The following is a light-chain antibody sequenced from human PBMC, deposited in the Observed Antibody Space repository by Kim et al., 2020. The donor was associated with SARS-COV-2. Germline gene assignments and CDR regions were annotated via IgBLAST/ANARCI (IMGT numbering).Light chain of an antibody. J-gene: IGKJ4*01. CDR3: EQYGDSLT. Sequence: LSPGERATLSCSASQSVTSSYLAWYQQKPGQAPRLLIYGASSRATGIPDRFSGSASGTEFTLTISRLEPEDFAVYYCEQYGDSLTFGGGTKVDIK. V-gene: IGKV3-20*01. CDR2: GAS. CDR1: QSVTSSY.